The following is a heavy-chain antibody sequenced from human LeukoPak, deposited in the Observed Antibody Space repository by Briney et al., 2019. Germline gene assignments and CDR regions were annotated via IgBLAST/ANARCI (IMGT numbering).Heavy chain of an antibody. D-gene: IGHD6-6*01. Sequence: GASVKVSCKASGYTFTDYYMHWVRQAPGQGLEWMGWINPNSGGTNYAQNFQGRVTMTRDTSISTAYMEFSRLRPDDTAMYYCARDVFAEYSTHHKFDPWGQGTLVIVSS. CDR3: ARDVFAEYSTHHKFDP. V-gene: IGHV1-2*02. CDR2: INPNSGGT. CDR1: GYTFTDYY. J-gene: IGHJ5*02.